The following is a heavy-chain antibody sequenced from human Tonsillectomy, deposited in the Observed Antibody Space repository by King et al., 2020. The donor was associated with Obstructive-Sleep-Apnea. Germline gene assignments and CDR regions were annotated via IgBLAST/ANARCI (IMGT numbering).Heavy chain of an antibody. V-gene: IGHV1-24*01. J-gene: IGHJ4*02. Sequence: VQLVQSGAEVKKPGASVKVSCKVSGHTLTESSMHWVRQAPGKGLEWRGGFDPEDGERIYAQKFQGRVTMTEDTSTDTAYLELSRLRPEDTAVYYCARDSEMIVVAKLDYWGQGTLVTVSS. CDR1: GHTLTESS. D-gene: IGHD3-22*01. CDR3: ARDSEMIVVAKLDY. CDR2: FDPEDGER.